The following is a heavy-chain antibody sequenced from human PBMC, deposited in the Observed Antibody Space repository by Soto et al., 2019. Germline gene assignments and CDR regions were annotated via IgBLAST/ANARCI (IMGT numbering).Heavy chain of an antibody. V-gene: IGHV3-53*01. J-gene: IGHJ4*02. D-gene: IGHD3-16*02. CDR1: GFSVSANY. Sequence: EVRLVESGGGLIQPGKSLRLSCVASGFSVSANYMTWVRQAPGKGLEWVSVIHGGGNTYYADSVEGRFTISRDDSKKIVHVQVEGLRADDTAVYYCAKVRYEYLWGSYRSTGNFGSWGQGALVTVSS. CDR3: AKVRYEYLWGSYRSTGNFGS. CDR2: IHGGGNT.